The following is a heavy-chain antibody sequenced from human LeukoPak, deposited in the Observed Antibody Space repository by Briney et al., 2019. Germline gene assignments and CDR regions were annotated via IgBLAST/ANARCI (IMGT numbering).Heavy chain of an antibody. CDR3: ARVDCSSTSCYFDY. CDR1: GGAFSGFY. V-gene: IGHV4-34*01. Sequence: SETLSLTSAVSGGAFSGFYCSWIRQPPGKGLEWIGEINHSGSANYNPSLKSRVSISVDTSNNQFSLRMTSVTAADTAVYYCARVDCSSTSCYFDYWGQGTLVTVSS. CDR2: INHSGSA. J-gene: IGHJ4*02. D-gene: IGHD2-2*01.